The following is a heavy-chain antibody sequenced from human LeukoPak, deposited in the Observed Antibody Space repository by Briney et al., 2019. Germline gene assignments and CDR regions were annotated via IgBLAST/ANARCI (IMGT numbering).Heavy chain of an antibody. J-gene: IGHJ4*02. Sequence: GGSLRLSCAASGFTSMTYSMNWVRQAPGKGLEWVSSISSTSSSYIYYADSVKGRFTISRDNAKNSLYLQMNSLRAEDTAVYYCARGPLRRPKYYYGSGSYYYSSYFDYWGQGTLVTVSS. CDR1: GFTSMTYS. D-gene: IGHD3-10*01. CDR3: ARGPLRRPKYYYGSGSYYYSSYFDY. V-gene: IGHV3-21*04. CDR2: ISSTSSSYI.